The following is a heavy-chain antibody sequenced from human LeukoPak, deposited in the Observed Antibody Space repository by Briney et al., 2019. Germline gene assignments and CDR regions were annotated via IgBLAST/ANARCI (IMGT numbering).Heavy chain of an antibody. CDR3: AKEAAYGSGAFIDY. J-gene: IGHJ4*02. V-gene: IGHV3-30*18. CDR2: ISYDGSNK. D-gene: IGHD3-10*01. CDR1: GFTFSSYG. Sequence: PGRSLRLSCAASGFTFSSYGMHWVRQAPGKGLEWVAVISYDGSNKYYADSVKGRFTISRDNSKNTLYLQMNSLRAEDTAVYYCAKEAAYGSGAFIDYWGQGTLVTVSS.